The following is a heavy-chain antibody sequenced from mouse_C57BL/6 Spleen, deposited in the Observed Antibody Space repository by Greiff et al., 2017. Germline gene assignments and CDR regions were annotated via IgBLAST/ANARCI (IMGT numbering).Heavy chain of an antibody. J-gene: IGHJ2*01. Sequence: VKLMESGAELVRPGASVTLSCKASGYTFTDYEMHWVKQTPVHGLEWIGAIDPETGGPAYNQKFKGKAILTADKSSSTAYMELRSLTSEDSAVYYCTRRHGSNPLDYWGQGTTLTVSS. D-gene: IGHD1-1*01. CDR2: IDPETGGP. CDR1: GYTFTDYE. V-gene: IGHV1-15*01. CDR3: TRRHGSNPLDY.